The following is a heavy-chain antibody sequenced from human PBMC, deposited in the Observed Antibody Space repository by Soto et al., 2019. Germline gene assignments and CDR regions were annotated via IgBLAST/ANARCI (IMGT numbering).Heavy chain of an antibody. D-gene: IGHD2-2*02. Sequence: SETLSLTCAVYGGSFSGYYWSWIRQPPGKGLEWIGEINHSGSTNYNPSLKSRVTISVDTSKNQFSLKLSSVTAADTAVYYCARGRELLYKPEMQDFDYWGQGTLVTVSS. J-gene: IGHJ4*02. CDR1: GGSFSGYY. V-gene: IGHV4-34*01. CDR2: INHSGST. CDR3: ARGRELLYKPEMQDFDY.